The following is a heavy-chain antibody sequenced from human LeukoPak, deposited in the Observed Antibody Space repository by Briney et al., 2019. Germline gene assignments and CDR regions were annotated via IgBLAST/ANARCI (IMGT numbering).Heavy chain of an antibody. D-gene: IGHD1-14*01. V-gene: IGHV3-30*02. Sequence: GGSLRLSCAASGFTFYNYGMQWVRQAPGKGLEWVAFIRYDGSNTYYADSVKGRFTISRDNSKNTLDLQMNSLRAEDTAVYYCARDRKDPFEYWGQGTLVTVSS. CDR2: IRYDGSNT. J-gene: IGHJ4*02. CDR1: GFTFYNYG. CDR3: ARDRKDPFEY.